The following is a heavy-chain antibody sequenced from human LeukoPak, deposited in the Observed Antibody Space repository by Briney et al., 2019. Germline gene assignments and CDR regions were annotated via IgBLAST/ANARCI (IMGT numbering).Heavy chain of an antibody. Sequence: ASVTVSCKASGYTFTSYYMHWVRQAPGQGLEGMGIINPSGGSTSYAQKFQGRVTMTRDMSTSTVYMELSSLRSEDTAVYYCARDLWSGVDYWGQGTLVTVSS. V-gene: IGHV1-46*01. CDR2: INPSGGST. CDR1: GYTFTSYY. D-gene: IGHD3-3*01. CDR3: ARDLWSGVDY. J-gene: IGHJ4*02.